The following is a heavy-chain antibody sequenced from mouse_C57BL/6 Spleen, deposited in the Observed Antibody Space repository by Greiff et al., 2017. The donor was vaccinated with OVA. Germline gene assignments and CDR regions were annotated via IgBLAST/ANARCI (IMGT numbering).Heavy chain of an antibody. Sequence: QVQLLQSGAELVRPGTSVKLSCTASGFAFTNYLLEWVKQRPGQGLEWIGVINPGSGGTNYTEKFKGKATLTADKSYSTAYMQLSSLTSEDSAVYFCAKDSNYGCEGWGQSTTLTFSS. D-gene: IGHD2-5*01. CDR1: GFAFTNYL. J-gene: IGHJ2*01. CDR2: INPGSGGT. CDR3: AKDSNYGCEG. V-gene: IGHV1-54*01.